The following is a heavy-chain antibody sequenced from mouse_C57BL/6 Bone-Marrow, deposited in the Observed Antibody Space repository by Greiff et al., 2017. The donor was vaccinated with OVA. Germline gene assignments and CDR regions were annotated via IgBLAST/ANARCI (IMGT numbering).Heavy chain of an antibody. Sequence: DVQLVESGGGLVKPGGSLKLSCAASGFTFSSYAMSWVRQTPEKRLEWVATISDGGSYTYYPDNVKGRFTISRDNAKNNLYLQMSHLKSEDTAMYYCAREDYYGSTLYYFDYWGQGTTLTVSS. CDR3: AREDYYGSTLYYFDY. J-gene: IGHJ2*01. D-gene: IGHD1-1*01. CDR1: GFTFSSYA. V-gene: IGHV5-4*01. CDR2: ISDGGSYT.